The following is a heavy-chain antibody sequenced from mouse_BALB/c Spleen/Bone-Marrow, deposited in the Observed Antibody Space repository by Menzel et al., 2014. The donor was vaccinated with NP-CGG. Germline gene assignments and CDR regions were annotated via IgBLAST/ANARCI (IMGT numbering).Heavy chain of an antibody. CDR1: GYLFXSFI. V-gene: IGHV1-14*01. Sequence: VQLQQPGPELVKPGASVKMSCKASGYLFXSFILHWVKMRPGQGLEWIGYINPYNDGTKYNEKFKGKAILTSDKSSSSANMELSSLTSEDSAVYYCARAMIYYYAMDYWGQGTSVTVSS. D-gene: IGHD2-4*01. J-gene: IGHJ4*01. CDR2: INPYNDGT. CDR3: ARAMIYYYAMDY.